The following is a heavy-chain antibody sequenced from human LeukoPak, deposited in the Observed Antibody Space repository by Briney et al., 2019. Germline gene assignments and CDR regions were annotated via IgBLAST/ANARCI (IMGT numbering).Heavy chain of an antibody. CDR2: MNPNSGNT. J-gene: IGHJ6*03. V-gene: IGHV1-8*01. CDR1: GYTFTSYD. CDR3: ARARGRIFGVVTPSYYYYYMDV. Sequence: ASVKVSYKASGYTFTSYDINWVRQATGQGLEWMGWMNPNSGNTGYAQKFQGRVTMTRNTSISTAHMELSSLRSEDTAVYYCARARGRIFGVVTPSYYYYYMDVWGKGTTVTVSS. D-gene: IGHD3-3*01.